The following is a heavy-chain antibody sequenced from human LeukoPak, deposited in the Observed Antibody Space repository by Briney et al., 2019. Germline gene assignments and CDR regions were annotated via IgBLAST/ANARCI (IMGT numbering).Heavy chain of an antibody. Sequence: GGSLRLSCAASGFNFSTYWMSWVRQVPGKGLEWVADIKRDGSDKYYVDSVKGRFTISRDNAKNSLYLLMNSLRAEDTAVYYCARDSWNYRDESTLDIWGQGTMVTVSS. J-gene: IGHJ3*02. CDR2: IKRDGSDK. V-gene: IGHV3-7*01. D-gene: IGHD1-7*01. CDR3: ARDSWNYRDESTLDI. CDR1: GFNFSTYW.